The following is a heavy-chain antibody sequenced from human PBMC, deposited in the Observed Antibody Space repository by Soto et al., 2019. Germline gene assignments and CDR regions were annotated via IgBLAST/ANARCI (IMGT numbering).Heavy chain of an antibody. CDR2: ISYDGSNK. Sequence: QVQLVESGGGVVQPGRSLRLSCAASGFTFSSYGMHWVRQAPGKGLEWVAVISYDGSNKYYADSVKGRFTISRDNSKNTLYLQMNSLRAEDTAVYYCAKEQTHSSIAAAGSSDYWGQGTLVTVSS. V-gene: IGHV3-30*18. CDR1: GFTFSSYG. J-gene: IGHJ4*02. CDR3: AKEQTHSSIAAAGSSDY. D-gene: IGHD6-13*01.